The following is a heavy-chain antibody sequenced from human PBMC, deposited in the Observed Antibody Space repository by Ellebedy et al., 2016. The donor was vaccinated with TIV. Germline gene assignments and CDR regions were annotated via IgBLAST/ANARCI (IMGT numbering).Heavy chain of an antibody. CDR2: IRSIADGGTT. V-gene: IGHV3-49*04. CDR1: GFAFRDYD. CDR3: ARSGGIIYSYDF. J-gene: IGHJ4*02. Sequence: PGASLRLSCEISGFAFRDYDMNWVRRAPGKGLEWVGSIRSIADGGTTEYAASVKGRCTISSDDSKSVAYLEMDSLRTEDTAVYYCARSGGIIYSYDFWGQGTLVTVSS. D-gene: IGHD3-16*01.